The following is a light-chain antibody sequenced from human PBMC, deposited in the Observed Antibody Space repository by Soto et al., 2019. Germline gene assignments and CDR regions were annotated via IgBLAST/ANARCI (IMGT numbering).Light chain of an antibody. Sequence: EIVLTQSPATLSLSPGERATLSCRASQSVSSYLAWYQQKPGQAPRLLIYDASNRATCIPARFSGSGAGTDYTLTISSLEPEDYAGDYGHQRSNSPPGTFGQGTNLEIK. CDR1: QSVSSY. V-gene: IGKV3-11*01. CDR2: DAS. J-gene: IGKJ1*01. CDR3: HQRSNSPPGT.